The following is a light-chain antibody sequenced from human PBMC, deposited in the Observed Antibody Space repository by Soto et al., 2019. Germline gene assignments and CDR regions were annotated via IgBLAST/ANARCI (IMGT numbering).Light chain of an antibody. J-gene: IGKJ4*01. CDR1: QSLLHSNGYNY. Sequence: DIVMTQSPLSLPVTPGEPASISCRSSQSLLHSNGYNYLDWYLQKPGQSPQVLISLGSNRASGVPGRYSGSGSAPDCTLRISRVEGEDVGVYYFMQALQTPLTFGGGTKVEIK. CDR3: MQALQTPLT. V-gene: IGKV2-28*01. CDR2: LGS.